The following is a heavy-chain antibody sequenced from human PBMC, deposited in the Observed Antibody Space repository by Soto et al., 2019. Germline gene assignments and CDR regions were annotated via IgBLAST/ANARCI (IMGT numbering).Heavy chain of an antibody. V-gene: IGHV3-74*01. CDR1: GFTFSSYW. CDR3: ARGWWLDY. Sequence: EVQLVESGGGLVQPGGSLRLSCAASGFTFSSYWMHWVRQTPGKRLVWVSRIDSDESSTTYADSVKGRFTISRDNARKTLYLQMNSLRAEDTAVYYCARGWWLDYWGQGTLVTVSS. J-gene: IGHJ4*02. CDR2: IDSDESST. D-gene: IGHD2-15*01.